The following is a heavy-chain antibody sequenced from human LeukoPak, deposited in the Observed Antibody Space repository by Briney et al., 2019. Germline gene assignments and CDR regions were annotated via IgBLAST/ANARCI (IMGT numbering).Heavy chain of an antibody. CDR2: INEDGTTI. V-gene: IGHV3-74*01. Sequence: GGSLRLSCAASGFSFSTYWMHWVRQVPGRGLVWVSRINEDGTTITYADSVKGRFAISRDDAKNTLYLQMNSLRADDTAIYYCVRDFSGAVDSWGQGTLVTVSS. J-gene: IGHJ4*02. CDR1: GFSFSTYW. D-gene: IGHD1-26*01. CDR3: VRDFSGAVDS.